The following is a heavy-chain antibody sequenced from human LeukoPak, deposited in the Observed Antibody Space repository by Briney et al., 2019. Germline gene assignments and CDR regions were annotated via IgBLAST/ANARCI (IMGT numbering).Heavy chain of an antibody. CDR1: GFTFSSYA. CDR2: ISSNGGST. CDR3: ARHYDFWSGYYLDY. Sequence: GGSLRLSCAASGFTFSSYAMHWVRQAPGKGLEYVSAISSNGGSTYYANSVKGRFTISRDNSKNTLYLQMGSLRAEDMAVYYCARHYDFWSGYYLDYWGQGTLVPVSS. D-gene: IGHD3-3*01. V-gene: IGHV3-64*01. J-gene: IGHJ4*02.